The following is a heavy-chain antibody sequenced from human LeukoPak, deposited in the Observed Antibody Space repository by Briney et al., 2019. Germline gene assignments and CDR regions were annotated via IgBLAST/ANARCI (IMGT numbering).Heavy chain of an antibody. V-gene: IGHV4-31*03. CDR1: GGSISSEGYH. J-gene: IGHJ5*02. D-gene: IGHD6-13*01. Sequence: PSETLSLTRTVSGGSISSEGYHWSWIRQHPGKGLEGIGAIYYTGSTYYNPSLKSRATISVDTSKNHFSLKLTSVTAADTAVYYCARGTGGAAAADFDPWGQGTLVTVSS. CDR3: ARGTGGAAAADFDP. CDR2: IYYTGST.